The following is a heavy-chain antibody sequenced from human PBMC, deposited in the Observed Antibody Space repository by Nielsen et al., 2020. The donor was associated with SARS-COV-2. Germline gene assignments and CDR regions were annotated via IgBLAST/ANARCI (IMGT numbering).Heavy chain of an antibody. V-gene: IGHV3-9*01. CDR3: AKDKGITMVRGVISVLDYGMDV. CDR2: ISWNSGSI. CDR1: GFTFDDYA. D-gene: IGHD3-10*01. J-gene: IGHJ6*02. Sequence: GGSLRLSCAASGFTFDDYAMHWVRQAPGKGLEWVSGISWNSGSIGYADSVKGRFTISRDNAKNSLYLQMNSLRAEDTALYYCAKDKGITMVRGVISVLDYGMDVWGQGTTVTISS.